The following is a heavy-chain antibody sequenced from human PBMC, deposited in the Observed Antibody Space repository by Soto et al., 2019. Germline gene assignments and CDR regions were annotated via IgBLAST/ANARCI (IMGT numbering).Heavy chain of an antibody. Sequence: GGSLRLSCAASGFTFISYSMNWVRQAPGKGLEWVSSISSSSSYIYYADSVKGRFTISRDNAKNSLYLQMNSLRAEDTAVYYCARDTVVVPAAIGNYYYYGMDVWGQGTTVTVSS. J-gene: IGHJ6*02. V-gene: IGHV3-21*01. CDR3: ARDTVVVPAAIGNYYYYGMDV. D-gene: IGHD2-2*02. CDR1: GFTFISYS. CDR2: ISSSSSYI.